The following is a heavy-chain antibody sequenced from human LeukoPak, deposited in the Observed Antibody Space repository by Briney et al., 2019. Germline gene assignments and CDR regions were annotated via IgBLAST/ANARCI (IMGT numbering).Heavy chain of an antibody. CDR2: INHSGST. D-gene: IGHD3-9*01. Sequence: PSETLSLTCTVSDYSISSGYYWGWIRQPPGKGLEWIGEINHSGSTNYNPSLKSRVTISVDTSKNQFSLKLSSVTAADTAVYYCARHVYYDILTGLYYFDYWGQGTLVTVSS. V-gene: IGHV4-38-2*02. CDR1: DYSISSGYY. CDR3: ARHVYYDILTGLYYFDY. J-gene: IGHJ4*02.